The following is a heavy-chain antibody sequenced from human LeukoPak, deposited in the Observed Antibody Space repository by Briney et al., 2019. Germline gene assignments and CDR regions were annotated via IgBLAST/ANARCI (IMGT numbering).Heavy chain of an antibody. Sequence: SETLSLTCSVSGGSISSYYWSWIRQPPGKGLEWIGYIYYSGSTNYNPSLKSRVTISVDTSKNQFSLKLSSVTAADTAVYYCARDSGDLPDAFDIWGQGTMVTVSS. V-gene: IGHV4-59*12. CDR3: ARDSGDLPDAFDI. D-gene: IGHD4-17*01. CDR2: IYYSGST. CDR1: GGSISSYY. J-gene: IGHJ3*02.